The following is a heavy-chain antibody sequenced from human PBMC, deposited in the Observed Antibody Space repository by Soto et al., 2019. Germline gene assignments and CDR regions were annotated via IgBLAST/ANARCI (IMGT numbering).Heavy chain of an antibody. CDR1: GFTFSDYW. CDR3: GGGGGAGMVKYGMDV. Sequence: EVQLVESGGGLVQPGGSLRLSCAASGFTFSDYWMHWVRQAPGKGLVWVSRVSSDGSSTTYADSVKGRFTISRDTAKNTLYLQMNILRAEDTAVYSCGGGGGAGMVKYGMDVWGQGTTVTVSS. CDR2: VSSDGSST. V-gene: IGHV3-74*01. D-gene: IGHD5-18*01. J-gene: IGHJ6*02.